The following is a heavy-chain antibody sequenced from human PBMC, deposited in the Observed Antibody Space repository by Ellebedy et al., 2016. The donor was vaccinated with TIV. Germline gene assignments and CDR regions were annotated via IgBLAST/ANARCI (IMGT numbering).Heavy chain of an antibody. J-gene: IGHJ3*02. CDR2: IYHSGST. CDR1: GYSFSSGSY. CDR3: ATFRNLDGFDI. D-gene: IGHD2/OR15-2a*01. V-gene: IGHV4-38-2*01. Sequence: SETLSLTCAVSGYSFSSGSYGGWMQQPPGKGLEWSGSIYHSGSTYYNPSLKRRVSISMDTSRNQFSLKLSSVTAADTAVYYCATFRNLDGFDIWGQGKMVTVSS.